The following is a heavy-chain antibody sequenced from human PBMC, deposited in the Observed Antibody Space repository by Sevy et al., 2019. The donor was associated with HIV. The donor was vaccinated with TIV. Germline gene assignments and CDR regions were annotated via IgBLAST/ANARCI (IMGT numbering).Heavy chain of an antibody. Sequence: GGSLRLACTSSGFTFGDYAMSWFRQAPGKGLEWVAFIRRNSHEPYGGTTEYAASVKGRFTISRDDSKSIAYLQMNSLKTEDTAVYYCTRPLATADTPEYFFDYWAQGILVTVSS. J-gene: IGHJ4*02. CDR2: IRRNSHEPYGGTT. CDR3: TRPLATADTPEYFFDY. CDR1: GFTFGDYA. V-gene: IGHV3-49*03. D-gene: IGHD5-12*01.